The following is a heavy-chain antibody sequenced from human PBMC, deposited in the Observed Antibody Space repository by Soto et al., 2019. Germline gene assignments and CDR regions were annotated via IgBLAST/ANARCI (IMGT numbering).Heavy chain of an antibody. Sequence: QVQLVQSGAEVKKPGSSVKVSCKASGGTFSSYAISWVRQAPGQGLEWMGGIIPIFGRADYAQKFQGRVTVTADESTSTAYMELSSLRSDDTAVYYCARGGPYCRGDCYRIDYWGQGTLVTVSS. CDR3: ARGGPYCRGDCYRIDY. CDR1: GGTFSSYA. CDR2: IIPIFGRA. V-gene: IGHV1-69*12. D-gene: IGHD2-21*02. J-gene: IGHJ4*02.